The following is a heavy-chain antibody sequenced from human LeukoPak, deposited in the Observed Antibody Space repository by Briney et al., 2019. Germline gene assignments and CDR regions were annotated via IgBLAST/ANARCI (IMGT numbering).Heavy chain of an antibody. CDR1: GYNFISYY. Sequence: ASVKVSCKASGYNFISYYMHWVRQAPGQGLEWMGIINPSGGSTSYAQKFKDRVPMTRGTSTSTVYMELSSLKSEDTAVYYCAREDVVLVDAVRYQYYGMDVWGQGTTVTVSS. J-gene: IGHJ6*02. CDR2: INPSGGST. D-gene: IGHD2-8*01. CDR3: AREDVVLVDAVRYQYYGMDV. V-gene: IGHV1-46*01.